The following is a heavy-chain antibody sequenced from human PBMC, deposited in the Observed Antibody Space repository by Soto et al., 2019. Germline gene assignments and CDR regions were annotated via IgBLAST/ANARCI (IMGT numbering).Heavy chain of an antibody. CDR1: GFTFRSSW. V-gene: IGHV3-74*01. CDR3: ARGPTGWYGYDY. Sequence: EVQLVESGGGLVQPGGSLRLSCVASGFTFRSSWMHWVRQAPGKGLVWVSRINSDATTKNYAEYAKGRFTIAWDKAEKTRDLQMDRLTAEDTAVYYCARGPTGWYGYDYWGQGPLLNVS. CDR2: INSDATTK. D-gene: IGHD6-19*01. J-gene: IGHJ4*02.